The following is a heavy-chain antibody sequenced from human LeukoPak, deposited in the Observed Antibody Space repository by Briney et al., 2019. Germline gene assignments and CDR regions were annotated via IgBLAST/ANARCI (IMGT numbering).Heavy chain of an antibody. CDR3: ASSPQGDIVVVPAAQRWFDP. CDR1: GGSISSYY. Sequence: SETLSLTCTVSGGSISSYYWSWIRQPPGKGLEWIGEINHSGSTNYNPSLKSRVTISVDTSKNQFSLKLSSVTAADTAVYYCASSPQGDIVVVPAAQRWFDPWGQGTLVTVSS. CDR2: INHSGST. V-gene: IGHV4-34*01. J-gene: IGHJ5*02. D-gene: IGHD2-2*01.